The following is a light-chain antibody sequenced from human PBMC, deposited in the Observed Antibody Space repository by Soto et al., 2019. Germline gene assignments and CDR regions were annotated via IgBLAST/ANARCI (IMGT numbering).Light chain of an antibody. CDR3: HQYNFWST. CDR2: GTS. V-gene: IGKV3-15*01. CDR1: PSVSRN. Sequence: EIVLTHSPGTLSLSPWERATLSCRASPSVSRNLAWYQQIPGRSPRLLIYGTSTMATGIPARFSGSGSGTAFPLTIRTLQSEDFAVYCWHQYNFWSTLGQGPKVDI. J-gene: IGKJ1*01.